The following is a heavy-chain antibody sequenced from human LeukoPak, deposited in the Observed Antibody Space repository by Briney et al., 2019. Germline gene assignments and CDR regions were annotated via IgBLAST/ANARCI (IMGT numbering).Heavy chain of an antibody. Sequence: PGGSLRLSCAASGFTFSSYEMNWVRQAPGKGLEWVSYISNSGNTIFYADSVKGRFTISGDNGKNSLYLQMNSLRAEDTAVYYCARVFSNPTGNDYWGQGTLVTVSS. CDR3: ARVFSNPTGNDY. J-gene: IGHJ4*02. CDR2: ISNSGNTI. V-gene: IGHV3-48*03. D-gene: IGHD1-1*01. CDR1: GFTFSSYE.